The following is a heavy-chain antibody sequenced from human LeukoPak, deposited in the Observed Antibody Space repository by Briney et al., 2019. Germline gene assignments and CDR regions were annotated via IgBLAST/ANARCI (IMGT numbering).Heavy chain of an antibody. Sequence: SETLSLTCTVSGGSISSSSYYWGWIRQPPGKGLDWIGSIYYSGSTYYNPSLKSRVTISVDTSKNQFSLKLSSVTAADTAVYYCARLGPDSSGYYYYYYYYMDVRGKGTTVTISS. V-gene: IGHV4-39*01. D-gene: IGHD3-22*01. CDR2: IYYSGST. CDR3: ARLGPDSSGYYYYYYYYMDV. CDR1: GGSISSSSYY. J-gene: IGHJ6*03.